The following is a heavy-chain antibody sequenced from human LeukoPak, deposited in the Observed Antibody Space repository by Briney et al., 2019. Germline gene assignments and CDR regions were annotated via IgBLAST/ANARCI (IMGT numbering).Heavy chain of an antibody. D-gene: IGHD4-17*01. J-gene: IGHJ4*02. Sequence: SETLSLTCTVSGGSSSSYYWSWIRQPPGKGLEWIGYIYYRGSNNYNPSLMSRFTISVNTSKNQFSLKLSSVTAADTAVYYCARGDYGYYFNYWGQGTLVTVSS. CDR3: ARGDYGYYFNY. V-gene: IGHV4-59*08. CDR2: IYYRGSN. CDR1: GGSSSSYY.